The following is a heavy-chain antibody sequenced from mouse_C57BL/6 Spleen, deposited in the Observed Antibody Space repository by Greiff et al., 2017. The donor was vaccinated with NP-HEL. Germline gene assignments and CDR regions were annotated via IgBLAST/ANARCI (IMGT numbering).Heavy chain of an antibody. J-gene: IGHJ1*03. CDR2: IHPNSGST. Sequence: QVQLQQSGAELVKPGASVKLSCKASGYTFTSYWMHWVKQRPGQGLEWIGMIHPNSGSTNYNEKFKSKATLTVDKSSSTAYMQLSSLTSEDSAVYYCTVVDNWYFDVWGTGTTVTVSS. CDR3: TVVDNWYFDV. CDR1: GYTFTSYW. D-gene: IGHD1-1*01. V-gene: IGHV1-64*01.